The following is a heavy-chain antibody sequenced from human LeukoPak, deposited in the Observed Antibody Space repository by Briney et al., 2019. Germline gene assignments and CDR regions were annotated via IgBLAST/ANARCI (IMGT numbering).Heavy chain of an antibody. CDR1: GGTFSSYA. J-gene: IGHJ4*02. V-gene: IGHV1-69*13. CDR3: ARGPLGDPAHFDY. CDR2: IIPIIGTA. Sequence: ASVKVSCKASGGTFSSYAISWVRQAPGQGLEWMGGIIPIIGTANYAQKFQGRVTITADESTSTAYMELSSLRSEDTAVYYCARGPLGDPAHFDYWGQGTLVTVSS. D-gene: IGHD2-21*01.